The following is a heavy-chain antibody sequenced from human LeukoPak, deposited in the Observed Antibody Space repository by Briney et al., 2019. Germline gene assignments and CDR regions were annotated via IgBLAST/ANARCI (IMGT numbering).Heavy chain of an antibody. CDR2: INPSGGST. D-gene: IGHD2-2*01. J-gene: IGHJ2*01. CDR1: GYTFTSYY. CDR3: ASPVVPAARTASFDL. Sequence: ASVKVSCKASGYTFTSYYMHWVRQAPGQGLEWMGIINPSGGSTSYAQKFQGRVTMTRDTSTSTVYMELSSLRSEDTAVYYCASPVVPAARTASFDLWGRGTLVTVSS. V-gene: IGHV1-46*01.